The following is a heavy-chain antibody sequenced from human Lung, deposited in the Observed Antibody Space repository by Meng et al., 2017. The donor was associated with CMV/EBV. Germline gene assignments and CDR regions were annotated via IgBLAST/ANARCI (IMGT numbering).Heavy chain of an antibody. CDR3: AKDQNYYDTSGFLKTSFDY. Sequence: FSVYAMNWVRQAPGKGLEWLSLISGSDRAPFYADSVKGRFAISKDNSKNTLYLQMNSLRAEDTAVYYCAKDQNYYDTSGFLKTSFDYWGQGTLVTVSS. D-gene: IGHD3-22*01. CDR1: FSVYA. J-gene: IGHJ4*02. V-gene: IGHV3-23*01. CDR2: ISGSDRAP.